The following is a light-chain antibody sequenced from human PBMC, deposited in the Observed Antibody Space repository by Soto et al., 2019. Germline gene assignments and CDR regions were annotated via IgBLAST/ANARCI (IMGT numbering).Light chain of an antibody. Sequence: DIQMTQSPSTLSASVGYRFTITCRASQSISSWLAWYQQKPGKAPKLLIYDASSLESGVPSRFSGSGSGTEFTLTISSLQPDDFATYYCQHRGFGQGTKGDIK. V-gene: IGKV1-5*01. CDR3: QHRG. J-gene: IGKJ1*01. CDR2: DAS. CDR1: QSISSW.